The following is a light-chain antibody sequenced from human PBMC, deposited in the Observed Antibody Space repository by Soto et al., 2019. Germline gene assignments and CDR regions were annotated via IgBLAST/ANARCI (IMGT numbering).Light chain of an antibody. CDR2: SNN. CDR3: AAWDDSLAYV. CDR1: SSNIGSNT. V-gene: IGLV1-44*01. J-gene: IGLJ1*01. Sequence: QSVLTQPPSASGTPGQRVTISCSGSSSNIGSNTVNWYQQLPGTAPKLLIYSNNQRPSGVPDRFSGSKSGTSASLAISGLQSEDEADYYCAAWDDSLAYVFGTGTKVPS.